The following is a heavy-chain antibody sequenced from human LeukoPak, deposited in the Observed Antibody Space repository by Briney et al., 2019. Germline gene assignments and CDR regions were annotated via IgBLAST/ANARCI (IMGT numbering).Heavy chain of an antibody. V-gene: IGHV3-30*02. CDR2: IRYDGSNK. Sequence: PRGSLRLSCAASGFTFSSYGMHWVRQAPGKGLEWVAFIRYDGSNKYYADSVKGRFTISRDNSKNTLYLQMNSLRAEDTAVYYCAKAFGRKHSLGYWGQGTLVTVSS. J-gene: IGHJ4*02. CDR1: GFTFSSYG. CDR3: AKAFGRKHSLGY. D-gene: IGHD3-3*01.